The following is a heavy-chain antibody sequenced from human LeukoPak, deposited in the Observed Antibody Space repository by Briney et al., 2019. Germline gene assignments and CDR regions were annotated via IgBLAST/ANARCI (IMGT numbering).Heavy chain of an antibody. CDR3: AKVQRYDSSGPFDY. CDR1: GFTFSSYA. J-gene: IGHJ4*02. CDR2: ISGSGHST. V-gene: IGHV3-23*01. D-gene: IGHD3-22*01. Sequence: GGSLRLSCAASGFTFSSYAMSWVRQAPGKGLEWVSAISGSGHSTYYADSVKGRFTISRDNSKNTLYLQMNSLRAEDTAVYYCAKVQRYDSSGPFDYWGQGTLVTVSS.